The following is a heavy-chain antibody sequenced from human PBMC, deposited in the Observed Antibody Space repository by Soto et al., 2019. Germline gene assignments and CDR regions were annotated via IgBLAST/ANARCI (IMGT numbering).Heavy chain of an antibody. J-gene: IGHJ4*02. D-gene: IGHD4-4*01. Sequence: QVQLVQYGAEVKKPGSSVKVSCKASGGSVSNYTLSWVRQAPGQGLQWMGRIIPILGRANYAENFQGRLTIIAEKSTSTAYMELSSLRSGDTAVYFCAGDSAYSNYAFDFWGQGTLVIVSS. V-gene: IGHV1-69*08. CDR2: IIPILGRA. CDR3: AGDSAYSNYAFDF. CDR1: GGSVSNYT.